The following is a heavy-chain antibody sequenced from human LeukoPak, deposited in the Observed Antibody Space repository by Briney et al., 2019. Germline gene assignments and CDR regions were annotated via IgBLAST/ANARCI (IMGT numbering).Heavy chain of an antibody. CDR1: GFTFSSYS. Sequence: GGSLGLSCAASGFTFSSYSMNWVRQAPGKGLEWVSSISSSSYIYYADSVKGRFTISRDNAKNSLYLQMNSLRAEDTAVYYCARGGDYYYYYMDVWGKGTTVTISS. J-gene: IGHJ6*03. CDR3: ARGGDYYYYYMDV. D-gene: IGHD3-16*01. V-gene: IGHV3-21*01. CDR2: ISSSSYI.